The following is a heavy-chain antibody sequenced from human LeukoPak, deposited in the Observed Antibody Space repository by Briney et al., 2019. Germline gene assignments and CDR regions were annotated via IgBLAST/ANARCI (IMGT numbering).Heavy chain of an antibody. V-gene: IGHV4-61*02. J-gene: IGHJ4*02. D-gene: IGHD3-3*01. CDR3: ASGYYTGVFDY. Sequence: SETLSLTCTVSNVSISSGSHYWNWIRQPAGKGLEWIGRIYAGGRSNYNPSLRSRVTISVDTSKNQFSLKLSSVTAADTAVYYCASGYYTGVFDYWGQGTLVTVSS. CDR1: NVSISSGSHY. CDR2: IYAGGRS.